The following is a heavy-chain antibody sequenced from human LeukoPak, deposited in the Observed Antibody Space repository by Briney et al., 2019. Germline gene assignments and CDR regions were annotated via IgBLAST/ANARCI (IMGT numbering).Heavy chain of an antibody. D-gene: IGHD3-10*01. CDR2: LYSGGSR. J-gene: IGHJ6*03. Sequence: PGGSLRLSCAASGFTFRSYSMNWVRQAPGRGLEWVSVLYSGGSRYYADSVKGRFTISRDNSKNTLYLLMNSLRAEDTAVYYCARVLSGRGSLYSYYYYMDVWGKGTTVTISS. CDR3: ARVLSGRGSLYSYYYYMDV. CDR1: GFTFRSYS. V-gene: IGHV3-53*01.